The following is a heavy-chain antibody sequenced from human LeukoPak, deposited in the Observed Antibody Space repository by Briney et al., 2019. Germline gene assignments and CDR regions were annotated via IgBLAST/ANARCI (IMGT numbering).Heavy chain of an antibody. CDR3: ATSHGY. J-gene: IGHJ4*02. Sequence: SETLSLTCTDSGGSSSSGNYYWSWIRQPAGKGLEWIGRIYTSGSTNYNPSLQSRVTISVDTSKNQFSLKLSSVTATDTGVYYCATSHGYWGQGTLVTVSS. CDR1: GGSSSSGNYY. V-gene: IGHV4-61*02. CDR2: IYTSGST.